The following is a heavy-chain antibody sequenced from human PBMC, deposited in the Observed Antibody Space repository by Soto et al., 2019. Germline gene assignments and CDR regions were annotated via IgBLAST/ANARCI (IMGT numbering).Heavy chain of an antibody. CDR2: ISYDGSNK. J-gene: IGHJ4*02. Sequence: QVQLVESGGGVVQPGRSLRLSCAASGFTFSSYGMHWVRQAPGKGLEWVAVISYDGSNKYYADSVKGRFIISRDNSKNTLYLQMNSLRAEDTAVYYCAKDGTYYYDSSGYSSRPYFDYWGQGTLVTVSS. D-gene: IGHD3-22*01. CDR1: GFTFSSYG. V-gene: IGHV3-30*18. CDR3: AKDGTYYYDSSGYSSRPYFDY.